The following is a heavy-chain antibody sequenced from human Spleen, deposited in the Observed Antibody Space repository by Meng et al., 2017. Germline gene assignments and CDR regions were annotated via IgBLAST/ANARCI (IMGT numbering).Heavy chain of an antibody. Sequence: GESLKISCAASGFKFDDYAMDWVRQAPGKGLEWVSGINWNGVSTDYADSVKGRFTISRDNAKNSLYLQMNSLRAEDTALYYCAKDIRDYWGQGTLVTVSS. D-gene: IGHD2-2*02. V-gene: IGHV3-20*04. CDR2: INWNGVST. CDR3: AKDIRDY. CDR1: GFKFDDYA. J-gene: IGHJ4*02.